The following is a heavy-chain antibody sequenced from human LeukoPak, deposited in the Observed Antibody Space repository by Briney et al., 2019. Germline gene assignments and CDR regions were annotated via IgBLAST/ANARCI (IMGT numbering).Heavy chain of an antibody. CDR2: IYHSGST. Sequence: SGTLSLTCAVSGDSISRTNWWSWVRQPPGKGLEWIGEIYHSGSTNYNPSLKSRVTISVDKSKNQFSLELSSVTAADTAVYYCARDGAFDYGARQYYFDYWGQGTLVTVSS. CDR3: ARDGAFDYGARQYYFDY. D-gene: IGHD4-17*01. J-gene: IGHJ4*02. CDR1: GDSISRTNW. V-gene: IGHV4-4*02.